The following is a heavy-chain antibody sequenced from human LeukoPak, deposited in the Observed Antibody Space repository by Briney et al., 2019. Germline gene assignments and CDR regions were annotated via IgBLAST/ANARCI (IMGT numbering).Heavy chain of an antibody. V-gene: IGHV3-23*01. D-gene: IGHD3-3*01. J-gene: IGHJ4*02. CDR3: AKNIYDFWRRLSFDY. Sequence: GGSLRLSCAASGFTFSSYAMSWGRQAPGKGGEGVAVICGSVGSTYYSHSVNGRFTISRYNSKTTLYLQMNSLRAAATAVYYCAKNIYDFWRRLSFDYWGQGTLVTVSS. CDR1: GFTFSSYA. CDR2: ICGSVGST.